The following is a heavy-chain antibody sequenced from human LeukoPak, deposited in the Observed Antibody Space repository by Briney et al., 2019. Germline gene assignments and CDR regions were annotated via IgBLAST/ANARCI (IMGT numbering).Heavy chain of an antibody. CDR3: ARGPPPDFDY. J-gene: IGHJ4*02. CDR1: GDSISNYY. V-gene: IGHV4-4*07. CDR2: IYTSGST. Sequence: SETLSLTCTVSGDSISNYYWSWILQPAGKGLEWIGRIYTSGSTDYNPSLKSRVTMSVDTSKNQFSLKVNSVTAADTAVYYCARGPPPDFDYWGLGTLVTVSS.